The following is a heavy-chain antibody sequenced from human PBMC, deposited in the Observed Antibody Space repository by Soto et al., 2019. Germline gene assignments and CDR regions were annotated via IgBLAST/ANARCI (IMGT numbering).Heavy chain of an antibody. CDR3: ARDTSWSSSFAYYYYGMDV. CDR2: ISSSSSYI. D-gene: IGHD6-6*01. CDR1: GFTFSSYS. Sequence: PGGSLRLSCAASGFTFSSYSMNWVRQAPGKXLEWVSSISSSSSYIYYADSVKGRFTISRDNAKNSLYLQMNSLRAEDTAVYYCARDTSWSSSFAYYYYGMDVWGQGTTVTVFS. V-gene: IGHV3-21*01. J-gene: IGHJ6*02.